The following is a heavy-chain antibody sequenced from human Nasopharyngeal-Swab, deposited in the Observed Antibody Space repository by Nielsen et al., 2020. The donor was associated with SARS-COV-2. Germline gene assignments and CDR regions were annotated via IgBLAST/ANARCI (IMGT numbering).Heavy chain of an antibody. Sequence: GESLKISCAASGFTFSSYSMNWVRRAPGKGLEWVSYISSSSSTIYYADSVKGRFTISRDNAKNSLYLQMNSLRDEDTAVYYCARGETAMAKYYYYGMDVWGQGTTVTVSS. V-gene: IGHV3-48*02. CDR2: ISSSSSTI. D-gene: IGHD5-18*01. J-gene: IGHJ6*02. CDR3: ARGETAMAKYYYYGMDV. CDR1: GFTFSSYS.